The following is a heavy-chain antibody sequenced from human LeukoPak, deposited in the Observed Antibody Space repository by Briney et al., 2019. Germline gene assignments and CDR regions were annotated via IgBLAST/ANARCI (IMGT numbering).Heavy chain of an antibody. CDR1: GFSLSSSW. Sequence: GGSLRLSCAASGFSLSSSWMHWVRQAPGKGLVWVSRISRDGGTTAYADFVEGRFTISRDNAKNALYLQMNSLRAEDTAVYYCARDHSPGWLDPWGQGTLVTVSS. V-gene: IGHV3-74*01. D-gene: IGHD4-11*01. CDR3: ARDHSPGWLDP. J-gene: IGHJ5*02. CDR2: ISRDGGTT.